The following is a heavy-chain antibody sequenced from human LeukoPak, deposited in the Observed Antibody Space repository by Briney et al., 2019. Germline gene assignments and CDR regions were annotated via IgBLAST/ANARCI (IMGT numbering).Heavy chain of an antibody. CDR3: AVGHYYGSGTYLGYFDY. J-gene: IGHJ4*02. CDR2: IWYDGSNK. D-gene: IGHD3-10*01. CDR1: GFTFSSYG. Sequence: PGGSLRLSCAASGFTFSSYGMHWVRQAPGKGLEWVAVIWYDGSNKYYADSVKGRFTISRDNSKNTLYLQMNSLRAEDTVVYYCAVGHYYGSGTYLGYFDYWGQGTLVTVSS. V-gene: IGHV3-33*01.